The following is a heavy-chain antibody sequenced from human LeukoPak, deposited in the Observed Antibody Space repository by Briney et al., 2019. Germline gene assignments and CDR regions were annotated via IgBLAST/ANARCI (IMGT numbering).Heavy chain of an antibody. CDR2: IYYSGST. D-gene: IGHD3-10*01. V-gene: IGHV4-30-4*01. CDR3: ARDRGNYGSGSYEY. J-gene: IGHJ4*02. Sequence: PSETLSLTCTVSGGSISSGDYYWSWIRQPPGKGLEWIGYIYYSGSTYYNPSLKSRVTISVDTSKNQFSLKLSSVTAADTAVYYCARDRGNYGSGSYEYWGQGTLVTVSS. CDR1: GGSISSGDYY.